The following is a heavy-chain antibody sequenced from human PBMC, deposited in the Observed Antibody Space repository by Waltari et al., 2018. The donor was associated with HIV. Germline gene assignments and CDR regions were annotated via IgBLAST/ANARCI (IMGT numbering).Heavy chain of an antibody. CDR1: GYPFTGYY. J-gene: IGHJ4*02. CDR2: INPNSGGT. V-gene: IGHV1-2*02. CDR3: ARDLSSTNNMVRGVRVDY. Sequence: QVQVVQSGAEVKKHWASVKGACKASGYPFTGYYMHWGRQAPGQGLEWMGWINPNSGGTNYAKKFQGRVTMTRDTSISTAYMELSRLRSDDTAVYYCARDLSSTNNMVRGVRVDYWGQGTLVTVSS. D-gene: IGHD3-10*01.